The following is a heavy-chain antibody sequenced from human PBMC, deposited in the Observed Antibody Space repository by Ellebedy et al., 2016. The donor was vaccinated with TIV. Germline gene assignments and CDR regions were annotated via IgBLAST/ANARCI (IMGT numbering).Heavy chain of an antibody. CDR1: GYTFTGYY. Sequence: ASVKVSXXASGYTFTGYYMHWVRQAPGQGLEWMGIINPSGGSTSYAQKFQGRVTMTRDTSTSTVYMELSSLRSEDTAVYYCARVSGLYDSSGYYPLDYYYGMDVWGQGTTVTVSS. J-gene: IGHJ6*02. CDR3: ARVSGLYDSSGYYPLDYYYGMDV. CDR2: INPSGGST. V-gene: IGHV1-46*01. D-gene: IGHD3-22*01.